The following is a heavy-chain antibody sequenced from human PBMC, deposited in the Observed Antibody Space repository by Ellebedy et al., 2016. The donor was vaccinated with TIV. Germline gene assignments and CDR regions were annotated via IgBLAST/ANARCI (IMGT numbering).Heavy chain of an antibody. D-gene: IGHD3-10*01. V-gene: IGHV4-34*01. CDR3: ARRGYGPGRYSWFDP. CDR1: GGSFSGYY. J-gene: IGHJ5*02. CDR2: INHSGNT. Sequence: SETLSLTXAVYGGSFSGYYWSWIRQSPEKGLEWIGEINHSGNTKHNPSLKGRGITSVDTSKNQFSLKLTYVTAADTAVYYCARRGYGPGRYSWFDPWGQGTLVTVSS.